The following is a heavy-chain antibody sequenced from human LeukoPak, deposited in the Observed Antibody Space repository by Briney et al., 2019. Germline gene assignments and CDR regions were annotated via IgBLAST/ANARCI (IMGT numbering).Heavy chain of an antibody. D-gene: IGHD6-13*01. CDR3: ARVVSSWQEFDY. CDR1: GYTFTSYG. V-gene: IGHV1-18*01. Sequence: ASVKVSCKASGYTFTSYGISWVRQAAGQRLEWMGWISAYNGNTNYAQKLQGRVTMTTDTSTSTAYMELRSLRSDDTAVYYCARVVSSWQEFDYWGQGTLVTVSS. CDR2: ISAYNGNT. J-gene: IGHJ4*02.